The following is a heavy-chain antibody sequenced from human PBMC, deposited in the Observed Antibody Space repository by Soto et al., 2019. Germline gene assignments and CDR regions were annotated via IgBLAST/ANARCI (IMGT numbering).Heavy chain of an antibody. V-gene: IGHV5-10-1*01. CDR3: ARESGSPVTYHYSYGMDV. D-gene: IGHD4-17*01. CDR1: GGTFSDYG. Sequence: PVVSLRIWCKAAGGTFSDYGGSWVRQMHGKGLEWMGRIDPSDSYTNYSPSFQGRFTISRDRSSNTLYLQMTSLRREDTAVYYCARESGSPVTYHYSYGMDVWGQGTTVTVS. J-gene: IGHJ6*02. CDR2: IDPSDSYT.